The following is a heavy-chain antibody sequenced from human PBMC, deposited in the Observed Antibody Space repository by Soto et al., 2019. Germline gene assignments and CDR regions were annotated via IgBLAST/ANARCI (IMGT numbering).Heavy chain of an antibody. D-gene: IGHD3-16*01. J-gene: IGHJ2*01. V-gene: IGHV4-59*08. CDR3: AGHALGNESTGSALRGKRSSDL. CDR2: IYYSGST. Sequence: KGLEWIGYIYYSGSTNYNPSLKSRVTISVDTSKNQFSLTLSSVTADDTAEYYCAGHALGNESTGSALRGKRSSDL.